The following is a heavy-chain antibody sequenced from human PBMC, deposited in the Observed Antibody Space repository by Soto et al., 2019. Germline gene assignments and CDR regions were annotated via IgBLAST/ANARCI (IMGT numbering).Heavy chain of an antibody. CDR1: GFTFSNYA. CDR3: AKARYYDSTGYLYYFDY. CDR2: ITGSGDYT. V-gene: IGHV3-23*01. D-gene: IGHD3-22*01. Sequence: GGSLRLSCAAYGFTFSNYAMSWVRQAPGKGLEWVSSITGSGDYTYYADSVKGRFTISRDNSKNTLYLQMNSLRAEDTAVYYCAKARYYDSTGYLYYFDYWGQGTLVTVSS. J-gene: IGHJ4*02.